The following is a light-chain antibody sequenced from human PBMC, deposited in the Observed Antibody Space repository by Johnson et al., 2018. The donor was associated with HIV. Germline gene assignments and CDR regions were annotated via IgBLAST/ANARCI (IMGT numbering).Light chain of an antibody. Sequence: QSVLTQPPSVSAAPGQKVTISCSGSSSNIGNKYVFWYQQLPGTAPKLLIYENNKRPSGIPDRFSGSKSGTSATLGITGLQTGDEADYYCGTWDSSLSAYVFGTGTKVTVL. CDR1: SSNIGNKY. V-gene: IGLV1-51*02. CDR3: GTWDSSLSAYV. J-gene: IGLJ1*01. CDR2: ENN.